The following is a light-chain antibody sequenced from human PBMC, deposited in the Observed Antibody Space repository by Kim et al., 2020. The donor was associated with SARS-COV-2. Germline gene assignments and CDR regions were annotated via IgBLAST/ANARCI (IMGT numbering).Light chain of an antibody. J-gene: IGLJ2*01. CDR2: GNS. CDR3: QSYDSSLSV. Sequence: QYVLTQPPSVSGAPGQRVTISYTGSSSNIGAGYDVHWYQQLPGTAPKLLIYGNSNRPSGVPDRFSGSKSGTSASLAITGLQAEDEADYYCQSYDSSLSVFGGGTQLTVL. V-gene: IGLV1-40*01. CDR1: SSNIGAGYD.